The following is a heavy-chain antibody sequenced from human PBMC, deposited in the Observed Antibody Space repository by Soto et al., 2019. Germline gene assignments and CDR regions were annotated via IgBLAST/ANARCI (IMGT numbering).Heavy chain of an antibody. CDR2: ISSSGSTI. Sequence: GGSLRLSCAASGFTFSSYAMSWIRQAPGKGLEWVSYISSSGSTIYYADSVKGRFTISRDNAKNSLYLQMNSLRAEDTAVYYCARDGTYYDFWSGCNDYWGQGTLVTVSS. V-gene: IGHV3-11*01. CDR1: GFTFSSYA. CDR3: ARDGTYYDFWSGCNDY. J-gene: IGHJ4*02. D-gene: IGHD3-3*01.